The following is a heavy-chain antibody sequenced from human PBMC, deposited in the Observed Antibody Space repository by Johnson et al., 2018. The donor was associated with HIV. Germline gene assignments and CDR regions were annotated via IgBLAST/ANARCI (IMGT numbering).Heavy chain of an antibody. V-gene: IGHV3-33*06. CDR3: AKARSLLDYGGFDAFDI. CDR2: IYYDVTNQ. J-gene: IGHJ3*02. Sequence: QVQPVESGGGVVQPGRSLRLSCSASGFTFSSHAMHWVRQAPGKGLAWVAIIYYDVTNQYYADSVKDRFTIYRDNSKNTLTLQMNSLRVKETAMYYCAKARSLLDYGGFDAFDIWGQGTLVIVSS. CDR1: GFTFSSHA. D-gene: IGHD4-23*01.